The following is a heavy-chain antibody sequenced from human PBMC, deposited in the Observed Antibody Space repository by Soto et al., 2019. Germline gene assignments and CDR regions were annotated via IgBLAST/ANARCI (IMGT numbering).Heavy chain of an antibody. CDR1: GGSISSSSYY. Sequence: SETLSLTCTVSGGSISSSSYYWGWIRQPPGKGLEWIGSIYYSGSTYYNPSLKSRVTISVDTSKNQFSLKPSSVTAADTAVYYCARRPKYCSGGSCYVNWFDPWGQGTLVTVSS. J-gene: IGHJ5*02. CDR2: IYYSGST. CDR3: ARRPKYCSGGSCYVNWFDP. V-gene: IGHV4-39*01. D-gene: IGHD2-15*01.